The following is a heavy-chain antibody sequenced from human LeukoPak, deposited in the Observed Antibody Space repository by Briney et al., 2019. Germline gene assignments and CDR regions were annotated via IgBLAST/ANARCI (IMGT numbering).Heavy chain of an antibody. D-gene: IGHD2-8*02. CDR2: ISYDGSNK. V-gene: IGHV3-30-3*01. J-gene: IGHJ4*02. Sequence: GGSLRLSCAASGFTFSSYAMHWVRQAPGKGLEWVAVISYDGSNKYYADSVKGRFTISRDNSKNTLYLQMNSLRVEDTAVYYCATETGGAFDYWGQGTLVTASS. CDR1: GFTFSSYA. CDR3: ATETGGAFDY.